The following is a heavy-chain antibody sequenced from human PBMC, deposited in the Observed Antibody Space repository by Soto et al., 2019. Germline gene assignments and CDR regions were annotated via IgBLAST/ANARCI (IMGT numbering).Heavy chain of an antibody. J-gene: IGHJ5*02. CDR2: IYYSGST. Sequence: PSETRSLTCTVSGGSISSSSYYWGWIRQPPGKGLEWIGGIYYSGSTYYNPSLKSRVTISVDTSKNQFSLKLSSVTAADTAVYYCARPRDCWSGYPICEWFDPWGQGTLVTVSS. CDR3: ARPRDCWSGYPICEWFDP. V-gene: IGHV4-39*01. CDR1: GGSISSSSYY. D-gene: IGHD3-3*01.